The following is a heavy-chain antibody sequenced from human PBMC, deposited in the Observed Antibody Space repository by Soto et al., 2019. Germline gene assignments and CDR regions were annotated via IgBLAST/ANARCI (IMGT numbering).Heavy chain of an antibody. CDR1: GFTFSGYA. J-gene: IGHJ4*02. CDR2: ISYDGSNK. V-gene: IGHV3-30-3*01. Sequence: QVQLVESGGGVVQPGRSLSLSCAASGFTFSGYAMHWVRQAPGKGLEWVAIISYDGSNKYYAGSMKGRFSISRDNSKNTLYLQMNSLRAEDTAVYYCARSASVAGQYSLDYWGQGTLVTVSS. D-gene: IGHD6-19*01. CDR3: ARSASVAGQYSLDY.